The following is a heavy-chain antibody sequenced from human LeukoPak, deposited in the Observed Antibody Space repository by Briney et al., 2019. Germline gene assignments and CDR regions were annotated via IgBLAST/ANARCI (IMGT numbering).Heavy chain of an antibody. J-gene: IGHJ4*02. D-gene: IGHD3-10*01. Sequence: GGSLRLSCVASGFTHSRYWMRWVRQAPGKGLEWGANIREDGSEKCYVEAMKGQFTISRDNAKNSLFPQMDSLRAEDTAVYYCARDLAGHYYGSGSSFDYWGQGTLVTVSS. V-gene: IGHV3-7*01. CDR1: GFTHSRYW. CDR2: IREDGSEK. CDR3: ARDLAGHYYGSGSSFDY.